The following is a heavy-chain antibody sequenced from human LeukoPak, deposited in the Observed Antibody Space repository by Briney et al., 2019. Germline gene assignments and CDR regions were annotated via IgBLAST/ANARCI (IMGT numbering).Heavy chain of an antibody. J-gene: IGHJ4*02. V-gene: IGHV1-69*05. CDR2: IIPIFGTA. Sequence: ASVKVSCKASGGTFSSYAISWVRQAPGQGLEWMGGIIPIFGTANYAQKFQGRVTITTDESTSTAYMELSSLRSEDTAVYYCASSNCNYPALPTIEFDYWGQGTLVTVSS. CDR1: GGTFSSYA. D-gene: IGHD1-7*01. CDR3: ASSNCNYPALPTIEFDY.